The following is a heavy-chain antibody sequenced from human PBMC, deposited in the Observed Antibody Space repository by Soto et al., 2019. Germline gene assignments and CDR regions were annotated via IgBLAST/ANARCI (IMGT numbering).Heavy chain of an antibody. V-gene: IGHV3-7*01. CDR2: IKEDGGEK. D-gene: IGHD2-2*01. CDR3: ARDHYCSSTTCYGPAFDV. Sequence: GGSLRISCAASGFTFSSYWRSWVRQAPGKGLEWVANIKEDGGEKYYVDSVKGRFAISRDNAKNSLYLQMNSLRAEDTAVYYCARDHYCSSTTCYGPAFDVWGQGTMVTVSS. J-gene: IGHJ3*01. CDR1: GFTFSSYW.